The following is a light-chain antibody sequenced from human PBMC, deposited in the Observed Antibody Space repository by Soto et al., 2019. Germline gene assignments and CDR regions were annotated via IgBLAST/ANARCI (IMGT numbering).Light chain of an antibody. CDR2: DVS. J-gene: IGLJ3*02. Sequence: QSVLTQPASVSGSPGQSIAISCTGTSSDVGGYNYVSWYQQHPGKTPNLMIYDVSNRPSGVSNRFSGSKSGNTASLTISRLQAEDEADYYCSSYTSSSTRVFGGGTKVTVL. CDR3: SSYTSSSTRV. V-gene: IGLV2-14*01. CDR1: SSDVGGYNY.